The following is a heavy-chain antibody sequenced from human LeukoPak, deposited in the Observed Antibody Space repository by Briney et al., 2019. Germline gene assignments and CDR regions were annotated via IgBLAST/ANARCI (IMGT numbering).Heavy chain of an antibody. D-gene: IGHD2-2*01. CDR1: GGSISSSSYY. CDR2: IYYSGST. Sequence: SETLSLTCTVSGGSISSSSYYWGWIRQPPGKGLEWIGSIYYSGSTYYNPSLKSRVTISVDTSKNQFSLKLSSVTAADTAVYYCARHIGVELCSTSCPPGYYYMDVWGKGTTVTVSS. J-gene: IGHJ6*03. V-gene: IGHV4-39*01. CDR3: ARHIGVELCSTSCPPGYYYMDV.